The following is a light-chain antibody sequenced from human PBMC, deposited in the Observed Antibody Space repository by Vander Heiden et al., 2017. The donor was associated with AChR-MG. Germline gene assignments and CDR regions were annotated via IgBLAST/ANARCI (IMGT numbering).Light chain of an antibody. V-gene: IGLV1-44*01. J-gene: IGLJ2*01. CDR3: AAWDDSLNGSLV. CDR2: SNN. Sequence: QSVLTQPPSTSGTPGQRVTISCSGSNSNVGSNPVNWYQQLPGTAPKLLIYSNNQRPSGVPDRFSGSKSGTSASLAISGLQSEDEADYYCAAWDDSLNGSLVFGGGTKLTVL. CDR1: NSNVGSNP.